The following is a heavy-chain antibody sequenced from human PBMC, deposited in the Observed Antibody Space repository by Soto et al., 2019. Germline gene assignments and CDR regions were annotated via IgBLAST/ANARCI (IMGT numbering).Heavy chain of an antibody. CDR2: INAGNGNT. J-gene: IGHJ5*02. CDR3: ARALRYYDSSGYYP. Sequence: ASVKVSCKASGYTFTSYAMHWVRQAPGQRLEWMGWINAGNGNTKYSQKFQGRVTITRDTSASTAYMELSSLGSEDTAVYHCARALRYYDSSGYYPWGQGTQVTVSS. V-gene: IGHV1-3*01. CDR1: GYTFTSYA. D-gene: IGHD3-22*01.